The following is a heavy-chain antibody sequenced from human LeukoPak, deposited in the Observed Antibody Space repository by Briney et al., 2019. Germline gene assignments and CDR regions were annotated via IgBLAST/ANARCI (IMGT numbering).Heavy chain of an antibody. V-gene: IGHV3-7*01. D-gene: IGHD2-2*01. J-gene: IGHJ4*02. CDR3: ARGPRYCSSTSCYDY. Sequence: GGSLRLSCAASGFTFSSSWMNWVRQAPGKGLEWVSNIKQDGSEKYYVDSVKGRFTISRDNAKNSLYLQMNNLRAEDTAVYYCARGPRYCSSTSCYDYWGQGTLVTVSS. CDR1: GFTFSSSW. CDR2: IKQDGSEK.